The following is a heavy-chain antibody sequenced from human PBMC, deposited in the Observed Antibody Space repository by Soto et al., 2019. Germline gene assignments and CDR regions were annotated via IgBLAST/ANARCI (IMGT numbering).Heavy chain of an antibody. D-gene: IGHD3-10*01. CDR3: AKGLRNTMVRGVILDYGMDV. V-gene: IGHV3-9*01. CDR2: ISWNSGSI. CDR1: GFTFDDYA. Sequence: EVQLVESGGGLVQPGRSLRLSCAASGFTFDDYAMHWVRQAPGKGLEWVSGISWNSGSIGYADSVKGRFTISRDNAKNSLYLQMNSLRAEDTALYYCAKGLRNTMVRGVILDYGMDVWGQGTTVTVSS. J-gene: IGHJ6*02.